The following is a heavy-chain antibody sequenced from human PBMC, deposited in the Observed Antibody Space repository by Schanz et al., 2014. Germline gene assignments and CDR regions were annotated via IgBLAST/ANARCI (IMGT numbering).Heavy chain of an antibody. CDR1: GFTFSSYA. D-gene: IGHD3-22*01. V-gene: IGHV3-23*04. CDR2: ISGSGGST. Sequence: VQLVESGGGLVKPGGSLRLSCAASGFTFSSYAMTWVRQAPGKGLEWVSGISGSGGSTYYADSVKGRFTISRDNAKNSLYLQMNSLRAEDTAVYYCAKDPSHGDYDYYFDYWGQGTLVTVSS. J-gene: IGHJ4*02. CDR3: AKDPSHGDYDYYFDY.